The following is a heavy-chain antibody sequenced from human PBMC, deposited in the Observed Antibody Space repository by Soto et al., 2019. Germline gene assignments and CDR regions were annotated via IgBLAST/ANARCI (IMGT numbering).Heavy chain of an antibody. Sequence: TLSLPCTVPGGSFSSGGYSWSWRRPQQGKGLEWIGNIYYSGSTYYNPSLKSRLTLSVDTSKNQFSLKLSSVTGADTAVYYCARWVDPDDHFDFWGQGTQVTGSS. J-gene: IGHJ4*02. V-gene: IGHV4-31*03. CDR3: ARWVDPDDHFDF. D-gene: IGHD2-15*01. CDR2: IYYSGST. CDR1: GGSFSSGGYS.